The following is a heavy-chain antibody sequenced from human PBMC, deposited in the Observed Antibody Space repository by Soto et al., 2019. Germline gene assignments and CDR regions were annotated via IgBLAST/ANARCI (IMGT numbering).Heavy chain of an antibody. Sequence: QVQLQESGPGLVKPSQTLSLTCTVSGGSISSGGYYWSWIRQHPGKGLEWIGYIYYSGSTYYNPSLKSRVTLSVDTSKNQFSLKLSSVTAADTAVYYCARGAHLSPYSSRVGYYGMDVWGQGTTVTVSS. CDR1: GGSISSGGYY. CDR2: IYYSGST. V-gene: IGHV4-31*03. J-gene: IGHJ6*02. CDR3: ARGAHLSPYSSRVGYYGMDV. D-gene: IGHD6-13*01.